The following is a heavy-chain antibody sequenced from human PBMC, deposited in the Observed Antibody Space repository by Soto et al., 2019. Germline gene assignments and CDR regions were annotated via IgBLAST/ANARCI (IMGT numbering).Heavy chain of an antibody. J-gene: IGHJ1*01. CDR3: AGSGIAAAGTATEYFQH. CDR2: IIPIFGTA. Sequence: QVQLVQSEAEVKKPGSSVKVSCKASGGTFSSYAISWVRQAPGQGLEWMGGIIPIFGTANYAQKFQGRVTITADESTSTAYMELSSLRSEDTAVYYCAGSGIAAAGTATEYFQHWGQGTLVTVSS. D-gene: IGHD6-13*01. V-gene: IGHV1-69*01. CDR1: GGTFSSYA.